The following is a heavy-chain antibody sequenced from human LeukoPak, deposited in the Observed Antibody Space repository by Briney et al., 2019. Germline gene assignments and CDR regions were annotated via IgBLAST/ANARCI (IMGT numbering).Heavy chain of an antibody. CDR2: ISWNSGSI. CDR3: AKDIGYYYGMDV. V-gene: IGHV3-9*01. J-gene: IGHJ6*02. CDR1: GFTFDDYA. Sequence: PGGSLRLSCAASGFTFDDYAMHWVRQAPGKGLEWASGISWNSGSIGYADSVKGRFTISRDNAKNSLYLQMNSLRAEDTALYYCAKDIGYYYGMDVWGQGTTVTVSS.